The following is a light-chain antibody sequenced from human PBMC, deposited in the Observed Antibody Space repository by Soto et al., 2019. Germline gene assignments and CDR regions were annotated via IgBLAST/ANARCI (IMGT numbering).Light chain of an antibody. CDR1: QSVRSY. CDR3: QQRSNWPLT. CDR2: DAS. Sequence: EIVLTQSPATLSLSPGERATLSCRASQSVRSYLAWYQQKPGQAPRLLIYDASNRATGIPARFSGSGSGTDFTLTISSQEPEDFAVYYCQQRSNWPLTFGGGTKVEIK. V-gene: IGKV3-11*01. J-gene: IGKJ4*01.